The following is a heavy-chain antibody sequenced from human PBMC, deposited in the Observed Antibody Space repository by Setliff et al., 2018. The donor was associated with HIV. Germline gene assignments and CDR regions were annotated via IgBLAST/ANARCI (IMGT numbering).Heavy chain of an antibody. J-gene: IGHJ3*02. CDR3: VRQTQWDLGDDSFDI. V-gene: IGHV4-59*08. D-gene: IGHD3-16*01. CDR1: GASISSYY. Sequence: SETLSLTCSVSGASISSYYWTWIRQSPGEGLEWIGHFYYSGHTNYNPSLMGRVTLSGDKSKNQVSLRLTSVAAADTAIYYCVRQTQWDLGDDSFDIWGQGTMVTVSS. CDR2: FYYSGHT.